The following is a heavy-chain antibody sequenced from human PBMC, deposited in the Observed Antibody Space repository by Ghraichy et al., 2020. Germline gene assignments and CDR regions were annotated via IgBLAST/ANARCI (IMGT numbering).Heavy chain of an antibody. V-gene: IGHV3-21*01. J-gene: IGHJ4*02. CDR3: ARDRASGSPFDY. CDR2: ISSSSSYI. D-gene: IGHD3-10*01. CDR1: GFTFSSYS. Sequence: GGSLRLSCAASGFTFSSYSMNWVRQAPGKGLEWVSSISSSSSYIYYADSVKGRFTISRDNAKNSLYLQMNSLRAEDTAVYYCARDRASGSPFDYWGQGTLVTVSS.